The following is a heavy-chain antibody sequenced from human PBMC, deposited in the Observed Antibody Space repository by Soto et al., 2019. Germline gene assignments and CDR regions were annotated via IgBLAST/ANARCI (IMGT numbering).Heavy chain of an antibody. Sequence: PSETLSLTCTVSGGSVSSYYWSWIRQPPGKGLEWIGYIYYSGSTNYNPSLKSRVTISVDTSKNQFSLKLSSVTAADTAVYYCARELEDWFDPWGQGTLVTVSS. CDR1: GGSVSSYY. D-gene: IGHD1-1*01. V-gene: IGHV4-59*02. J-gene: IGHJ5*02. CDR2: IYYSGST. CDR3: ARELEDWFDP.